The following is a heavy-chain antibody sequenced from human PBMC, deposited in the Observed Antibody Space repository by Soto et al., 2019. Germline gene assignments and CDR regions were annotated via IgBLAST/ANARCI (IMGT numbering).Heavy chain of an antibody. CDR3: ARDMGFEYSSTQNWFDP. CDR1: GFTFSSYA. J-gene: IGHJ5*02. CDR2: ISYDGSNK. D-gene: IGHD6-6*01. V-gene: IGHV3-30-3*01. Sequence: GGSLRLSCAASGFTFSSYAMHWVRQAPGKGLEWVAVISYDGSNKYYADSVKGRFTISRDNSKNTLYLQMNSLRAEDTAVYYCARDMGFEYSSTQNWFDPWGQGTLVTVSS.